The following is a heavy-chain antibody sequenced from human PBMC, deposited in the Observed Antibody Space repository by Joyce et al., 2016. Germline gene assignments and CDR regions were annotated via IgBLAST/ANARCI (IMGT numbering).Heavy chain of an antibody. CDR1: GFTFSSYS. V-gene: IGHV3-21*01. J-gene: IGHJ4*02. CDR2: LSSSSSYI. Sequence: EVQLVESGGGLVKPGGSLRLSCAASGFTFSSYSMGWVRQAPGKGLGLVSSLSSSSSYIEYTDSVKGRFTISRDNAKNSLYLQMNSLRVEDTAVYYCARSSYTNGIFDYWGQGTLVTVSS. D-gene: IGHD2-8*01. CDR3: ARSSYTNGIFDY.